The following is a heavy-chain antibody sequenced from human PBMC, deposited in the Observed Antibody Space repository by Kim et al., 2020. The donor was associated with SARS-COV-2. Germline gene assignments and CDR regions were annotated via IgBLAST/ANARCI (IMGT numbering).Heavy chain of an antibody. D-gene: IGHD3-22*01. V-gene: IGHV3-11*05. J-gene: IGHJ4*02. CDR3: ARAGETYYYDSSGYYYFDY. Sequence: GRFTISRDNAKNSLYLQMNSLRAEDTAVYYCARAGETYYYDSSGYYYFDYWGQGTLVTVSS.